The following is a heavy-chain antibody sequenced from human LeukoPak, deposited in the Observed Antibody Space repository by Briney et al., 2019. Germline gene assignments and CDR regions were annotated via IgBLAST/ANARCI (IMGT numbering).Heavy chain of an antibody. J-gene: IGHJ4*02. CDR1: GFTFSSYA. V-gene: IGHV3-23*01. CDR3: AKDLYDLWGKPVDY. Sequence: QTGGSLRLSCAASGFTFSSYAMSWVRQAPGKGLEWVSAISGSGGSTYYADSVKGRSTISRDNSKNTLYLQMNSLRAEDTAVYYCAKDLYDLWGKPVDYWGQGTLVTVSS. CDR2: ISGSGGST. D-gene: IGHD3-3*01.